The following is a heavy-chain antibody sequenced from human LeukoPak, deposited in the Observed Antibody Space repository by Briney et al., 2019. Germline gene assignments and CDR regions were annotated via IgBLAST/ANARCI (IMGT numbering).Heavy chain of an antibody. CDR3: AREYDSRARFDS. V-gene: IGHV3-21*05. D-gene: IGHD6-13*01. J-gene: IGHJ4*02. CDR1: GDGFTRHT. Sequence: GGCLRLSCAGSGDGFTRHTMNWVRRAPGKGLDWISYIWSTGEYIYYADSVKGRFTISRDNARTSVYLQMNSLRVEDTAIYYCAREYDSRARFDSWGQGTLVTVSS. CDR2: IWSTGEYI.